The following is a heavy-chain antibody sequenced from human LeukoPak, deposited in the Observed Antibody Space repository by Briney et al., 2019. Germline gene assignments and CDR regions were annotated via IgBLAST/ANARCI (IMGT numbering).Heavy chain of an antibody. CDR2: IIPIFGTA. CDR1: GGTFSSYA. CDR3: ASLSTNGDWEDY. Sequence: SVKVSCKASGGTFSSYAICWVRQAPGQGLEWMGGIIPIFGTANYAQKFQGRVTITADESTSTAYMELSSLRSEDTAVYYCASLSTNGDWEDYWGQGTLVTVSS. J-gene: IGHJ4*02. D-gene: IGHD2-21*01. V-gene: IGHV1-69*01.